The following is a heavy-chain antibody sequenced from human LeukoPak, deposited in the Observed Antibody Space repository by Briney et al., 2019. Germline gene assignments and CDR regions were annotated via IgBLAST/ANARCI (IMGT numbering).Heavy chain of an antibody. CDR2: IKQDGSEK. CDR3: ARDIFDY. Sequence: AGGSLRLSCAASGFTFSGYAMSWVRQAPGKGLEWVANIKQDGSEKHYVDSVKGRFTISRDNAKNSLYLQMTSLRAEDTAVYYCARDIFDYWGQGTLVTVSS. V-gene: IGHV3-7*01. J-gene: IGHJ4*02. CDR1: GFTFSGYA.